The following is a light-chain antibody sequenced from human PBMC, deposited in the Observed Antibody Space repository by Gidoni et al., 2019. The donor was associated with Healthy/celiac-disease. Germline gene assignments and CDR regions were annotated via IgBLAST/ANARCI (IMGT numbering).Light chain of an antibody. Sequence: QSALTQPASVSGSPGQSITISCTGTSSDVGGYSYVSWYQQHPGKAPKLMIYDVSNRPSGVSNLFSGSKSGNTASLTISGLQAEYEADYYCSSYTSSSTRVFGTGTKVTVL. J-gene: IGLJ1*01. CDR1: SSDVGGYSY. CDR3: SSYTSSSTRV. CDR2: DVS. V-gene: IGLV2-14*01.